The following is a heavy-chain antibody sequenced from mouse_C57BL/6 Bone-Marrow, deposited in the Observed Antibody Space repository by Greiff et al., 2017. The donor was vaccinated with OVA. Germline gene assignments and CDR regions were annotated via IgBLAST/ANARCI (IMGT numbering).Heavy chain of an antibody. Sequence: VQLKESGAELVRPGASVKLSCTASGFNIKDDYMHWVKQRPEQGLEWIGWIDPENGDTEYASKFQGKATITADTSSNTAYLQLSSLTSEDTAVYYSPYYYGSSYNCDVWGTGTTVTVSS. CDR3: PYYYGSSYNCDV. CDR2: IDPENGDT. J-gene: IGHJ1*03. D-gene: IGHD1-1*01. V-gene: IGHV14-4*01. CDR1: GFNIKDDY.